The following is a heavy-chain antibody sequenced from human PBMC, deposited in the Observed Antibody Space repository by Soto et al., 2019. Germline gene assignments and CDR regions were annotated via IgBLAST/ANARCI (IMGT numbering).Heavy chain of an antibody. CDR3: SQGAYLGY. V-gene: IGHV4-34*01. D-gene: IGHD3-16*01. CDR2: ISRSGSI. Sequence: PSETLSLTCDVYGGSFTAYSWTWIRQSPGKGLEWIGEISRSGSINYNPSVKSRVTISLDTSKKQFSLKLSSVTAADTAVYYCSQGAYLGYWGQGTLVTVSS. CDR1: GGSFTAYS. J-gene: IGHJ4*02.